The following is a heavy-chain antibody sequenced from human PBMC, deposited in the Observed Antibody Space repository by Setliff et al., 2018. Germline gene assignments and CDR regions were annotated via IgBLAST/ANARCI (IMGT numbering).Heavy chain of an antibody. CDR3: ARGGLWFGELLWKYYYYGMDV. CDR2: ISSIGSA. V-gene: IGHV4-61*02. CDR1: GGSITSGNNY. J-gene: IGHJ6*02. Sequence: SETLSLTCTVSGGSITSGNNYWSWIRQPAGKGLEWIGRISSIGSATYNPSLKGRVTISLDRSENEFSLNLTSVTAADTAVYYCARGGLWFGELLWKYYYYGMDVWGQGTTVTVSS. D-gene: IGHD3-10*01.